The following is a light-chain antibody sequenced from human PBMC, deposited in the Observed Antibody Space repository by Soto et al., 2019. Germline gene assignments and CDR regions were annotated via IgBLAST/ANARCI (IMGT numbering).Light chain of an antibody. CDR1: QSIRTS. CDR3: QQYNDWPPIT. V-gene: IGKV3-15*01. Sequence: EVVLTQSPATLSLSPGERATLSCRASQSIRTSLAWYQQKPGQAPRLVIFDASTRATGIPDRFSGRGSGTEFTLTISSLQSEDFAVYFCQQYNDWPPITFGGGTKVDIK. CDR2: DAS. J-gene: IGKJ4*01.